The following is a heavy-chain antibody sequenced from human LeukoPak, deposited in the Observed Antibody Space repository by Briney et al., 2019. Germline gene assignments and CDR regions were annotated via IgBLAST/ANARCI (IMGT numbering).Heavy chain of an antibody. CDR2: INTNTGNP. J-gene: IGHJ4*02. D-gene: IGHD3-22*01. CDR3: ATGGHVRVYDSSAYYGHY. V-gene: IGHV7-4-1*02. CDR1: GYTFTSYA. Sequence: GASVKVSCKASGYTFTSYAMNWVRQAPGQGLEWMGWINTNTGNPTYAQGFTGRFVFSLDTSVSTAYLQISSLKAEDTAVYYCATGGHVRVYDSSAYYGHYWGQGTLVTVSS.